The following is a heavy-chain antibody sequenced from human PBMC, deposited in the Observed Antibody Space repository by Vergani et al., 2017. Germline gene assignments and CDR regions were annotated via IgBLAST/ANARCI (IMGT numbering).Heavy chain of an antibody. J-gene: IGHJ4*02. D-gene: IGHD3-16*01. V-gene: IGHV1-46*01. CDR2: INPSGGST. Sequence: QVQLVQSGAEVKKPGASVKVSCKASGYTFTSYYMHWVRQAPGQGLEWMGIINPSGGSTSYAQKFQGRVTMTRDTSTSTVYMELSSLRSEDTAVYYCARDRDMITFGGLYYFDYWGQGTLVTVSS. CDR3: ARDRDMITFGGLYYFDY. CDR1: GYTFTSYY.